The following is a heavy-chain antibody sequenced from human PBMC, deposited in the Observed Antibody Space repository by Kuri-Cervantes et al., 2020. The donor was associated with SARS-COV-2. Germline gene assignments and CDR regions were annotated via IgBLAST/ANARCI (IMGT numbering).Heavy chain of an antibody. D-gene: IGHD3-3*01. CDR3: ARAVLGVVAYFDY. J-gene: IGHJ4*02. CDR1: GFTFSSYW. CDR2: IKQDGSEK. Sequence: GESLKIPCAASGFTFSSYWMSWVRQAPGKGLEWVANIKQDGSEKYYVDSVKGRFTISRDNAKNSLYLQMNSLRAEDTAVYYCARAVLGVVAYFDYWGQGTLVTVSS. V-gene: IGHV3-7*04.